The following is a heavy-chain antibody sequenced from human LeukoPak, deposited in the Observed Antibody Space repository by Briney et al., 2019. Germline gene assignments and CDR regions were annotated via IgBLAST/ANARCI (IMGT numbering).Heavy chain of an antibody. CDR2: ISSSSSYI. D-gene: IGHD6-13*01. CDR1: GFTFSSYS. CDR3: ARDRGSSSWYDY. V-gene: IGHV3-21*01. J-gene: IGHJ4*02. Sequence: GGSLRLSCAASGFTFSSYSMNWVRQAPGKGLEWVSSISSSSSYIYYADSVKGRFTISRDNAENSLYLQMNSLRAEDTAVYYCARDRGSSSWYDYWGQGTLVTVSS.